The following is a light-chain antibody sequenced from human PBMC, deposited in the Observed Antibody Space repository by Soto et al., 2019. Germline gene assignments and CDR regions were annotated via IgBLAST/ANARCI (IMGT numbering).Light chain of an antibody. CDR3: QQSFNLPRT. CDR1: QSISSS. V-gene: IGKV1-39*01. CDR2: AAS. Sequence: DTQMTQSPSSLSASVGETITITCRASQSISSSLNWFQHSPGQPPKLLLFAASNLHAGVPPRFSGSGSGTSFSLTIRSLQPEDFATYYCQQSFNLPRTFGPGTKVDIK. J-gene: IGKJ1*01.